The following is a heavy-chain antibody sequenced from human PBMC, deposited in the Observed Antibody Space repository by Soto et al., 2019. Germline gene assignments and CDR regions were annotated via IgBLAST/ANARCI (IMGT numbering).Heavy chain of an antibody. V-gene: IGHV1-18*01. CDR3: AATGCQSFGLDV. CDR1: DNTFSYFG. Sequence: QAQLVQSGSEVKRPGASVKVSCRCSDNTFSYFGSNWVRQAPGPGLEWLGWISGYNANTKDAQKFQARVTMTADTSTMTAYLEVRSLRSDDSVIDFCAATGCQSFGLDVWGQGTTVTFSS. J-gene: IGHJ6*02. CDR2: ISGYNANT.